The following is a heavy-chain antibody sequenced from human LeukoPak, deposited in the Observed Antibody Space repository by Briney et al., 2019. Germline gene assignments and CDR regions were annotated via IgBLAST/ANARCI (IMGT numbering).Heavy chain of an antibody. Sequence: GESLKISCKGFGYSFTSYWISWVRQMPGKGLEWMGRIDPSDSYTNYSPPFQGHVTISADKSISTAYLQWSSLKASDTAMYYCARSRGGIVVVPAAMKWAFDIWGQGTMVTVSS. CDR1: GYSFTSYW. D-gene: IGHD2-2*01. V-gene: IGHV5-10-1*01. CDR3: ARSRGGIVVVPAAMKWAFDI. J-gene: IGHJ3*02. CDR2: IDPSDSYT.